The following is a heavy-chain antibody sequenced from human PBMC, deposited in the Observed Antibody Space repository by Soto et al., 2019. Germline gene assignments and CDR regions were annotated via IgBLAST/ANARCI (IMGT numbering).Heavy chain of an antibody. CDR1: GYSITNVNW. Sequence: PSETLSLTCAVSGYSITNVNWWAWIRQPPGKGLEWIGYIFHSGTTHYNPSLKSRVTMSVDTSKNQFSLKVDSLTAEDTAVYYYEIGPDADALDYWGQGTLVTVSS. CDR3: EIGPDADALDY. CDR2: IFHSGTT. V-gene: IGHV4-28*01. J-gene: IGHJ4*02.